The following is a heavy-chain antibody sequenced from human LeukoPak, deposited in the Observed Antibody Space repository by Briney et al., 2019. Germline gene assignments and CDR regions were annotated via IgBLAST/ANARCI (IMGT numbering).Heavy chain of an antibody. CDR2: ISSSSGYI. Sequence: SGGSLRLSCAASGFTFSSYSMNWVRQAPGKGLEWVSSISSSSGYIYYADSVKGRFTIYRDNAKNSLHLQMNSLRAEDTAVYYCAREGWGYDSSAYYPNAFDIWGQGTMVTVSS. J-gene: IGHJ3*02. CDR3: AREGWGYDSSAYYPNAFDI. V-gene: IGHV3-21*06. CDR1: GFTFSSYS. D-gene: IGHD3-22*01.